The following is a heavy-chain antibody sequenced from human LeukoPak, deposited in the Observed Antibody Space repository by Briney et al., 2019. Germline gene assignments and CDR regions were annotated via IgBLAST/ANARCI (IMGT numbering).Heavy chain of an antibody. V-gene: IGHV3-48*03. CDR1: GFTFSSYE. CDR3: ARATNYWHTLIEF. CDR2: ISSSGSTI. Sequence: AGGSLRLSCAASGFTFSSYEMNWVRQAPGKGLEWVSYISSSGSTIYYADSVKGRFTISRDNAKNSLYLQMNSLRAEDTAVYYCARATNYWHTLIEFWGQGTLVTVSS. D-gene: IGHD5-24*01. J-gene: IGHJ4*02.